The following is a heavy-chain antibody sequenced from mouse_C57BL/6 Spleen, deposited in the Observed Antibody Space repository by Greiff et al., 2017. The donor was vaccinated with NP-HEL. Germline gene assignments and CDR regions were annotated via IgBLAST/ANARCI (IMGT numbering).Heavy chain of an antibody. J-gene: IGHJ4*01. Sequence: EVQLQESGGGLVKPGGSLKLSCAASGFTFSDYGMHWVRQAPEKGLEWVAYISSGSRTIYYADTVKGRFTISRDNAKNTLFLQMTSLRSEDTAMYYCARTGTGAMDYWGQGTSVTVSS. CDR2: ISSGSRTI. CDR1: GFTFSDYG. CDR3: ARTGTGAMDY. D-gene: IGHD4-1*01. V-gene: IGHV5-17*01.